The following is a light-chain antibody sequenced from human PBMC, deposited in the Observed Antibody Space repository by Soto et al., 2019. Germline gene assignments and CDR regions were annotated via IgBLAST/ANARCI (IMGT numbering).Light chain of an antibody. CDR1: QSVTIN. Sequence: LSCRASQSVTINLAWYHLKPGQAPRLLIYGASIRAAGIPARFTGSESGTEFTLSISSLQSEDFAVYSCQQYDDWPWTFGHGTKVDIK. J-gene: IGKJ1*01. V-gene: IGKV3-15*01. CDR2: GAS. CDR3: QQYDDWPWT.